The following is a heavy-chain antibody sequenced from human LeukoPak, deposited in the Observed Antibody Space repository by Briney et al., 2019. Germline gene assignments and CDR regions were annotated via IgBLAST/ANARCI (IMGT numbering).Heavy chain of an antibody. V-gene: IGHV3-11*01. CDR3: ARASLAGNPADDAFDI. J-gene: IGHJ3*02. Sequence: GGPLRLSCAASGFIFSDYYMNWIRQAPGKGLEWVSYISSSGSTIYYADSVKGRFTISRDNAKNSLYLQMNSLRAEDTAVYYCARASLAGNPADDAFDIWGQGTMVTVSS. D-gene: IGHD6-19*01. CDR1: GFIFSDYY. CDR2: ISSSGSTI.